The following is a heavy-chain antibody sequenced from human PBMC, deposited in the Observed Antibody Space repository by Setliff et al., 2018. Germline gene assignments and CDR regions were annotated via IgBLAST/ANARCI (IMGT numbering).Heavy chain of an antibody. CDR3: ARVSGFQYIDF. D-gene: IGHD3-3*01. Sequence: PSETLSLTCNVSGGSISSRTYYWSWIRQPAGKGLEWIGHIYTSWSTNYNPSLKSRVTMSVDTTKNQFSLKLTSVTAADTAVYYCARVSGFQYIDFWGNGTTVTVSS. V-gene: IGHV4-61*09. CDR2: IYTSWST. CDR1: GGSISSRTYY. J-gene: IGHJ6*03.